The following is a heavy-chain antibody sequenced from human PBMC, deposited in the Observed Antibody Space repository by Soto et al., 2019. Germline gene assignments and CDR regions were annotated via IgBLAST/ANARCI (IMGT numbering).Heavy chain of an antibody. CDR3: ARKNFWSGYYGGDWFDP. D-gene: IGHD3-3*01. CDR2: ISSSSSYT. V-gene: IGHV3-11*06. CDR1: GFTFSDYY. J-gene: IGHJ5*02. Sequence: GGSLRLSCAASGFTFSDYYMCWIRQAPGKGLEWVSYISSSSSYTNYADSVKGRFTISRDNAKNSLYLQMNSLRAEDTAVYYCARKNFWSGYYGGDWFDPWGQGTLVTVSS.